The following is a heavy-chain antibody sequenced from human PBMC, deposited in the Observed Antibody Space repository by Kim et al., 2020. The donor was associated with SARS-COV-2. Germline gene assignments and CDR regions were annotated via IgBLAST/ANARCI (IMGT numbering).Heavy chain of an antibody. J-gene: IGHJ4*02. CDR3: ARDQIAVAGSFDY. Sequence: DYAVSVKSRITIKPDTSKNQFSLQLNSVTPEDTAVYYCARDQIAVAGSFDYWGQGTLVTVSS. D-gene: IGHD6-19*01. V-gene: IGHV6-1*01.